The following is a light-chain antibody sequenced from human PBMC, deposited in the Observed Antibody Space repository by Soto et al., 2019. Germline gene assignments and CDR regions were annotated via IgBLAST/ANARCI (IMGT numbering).Light chain of an antibody. CDR2: EVS. CDR1: SSDVGGYNY. CDR3: SSYKSSSTLYV. V-gene: IGLV2-14*01. Sequence: QSVLTQPASVSGSPGQSITISCTGTSSDVGGYNYVSWYQQHPGKAPKLMIYEVSNRPSGVSNRFSGSKSGNTASLTISGLQAEDEADYYCSSYKSSSTLYVFGTGTKATVL. J-gene: IGLJ1*01.